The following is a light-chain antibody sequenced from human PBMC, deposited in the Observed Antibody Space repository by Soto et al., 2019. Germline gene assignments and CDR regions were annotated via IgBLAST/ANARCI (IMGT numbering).Light chain of an antibody. J-gene: IGLJ1*01. CDR1: SNDVGAYNY. CDR3: SSYTSSSTRV. V-gene: IGLV2-14*01. CDR2: EVS. Sequence: QSALTQPASVSGSPGQSITISCSGTSNDVGAYNYVSWYQQHPGKAPKLMIYEVSNRPSGVSNRFSGSKSGNTASLTISGLQAEDEADYYCSSYTSSSTRVFGTGTKLTVL.